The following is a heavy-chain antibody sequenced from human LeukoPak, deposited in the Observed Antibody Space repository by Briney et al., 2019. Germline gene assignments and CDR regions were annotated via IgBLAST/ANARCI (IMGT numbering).Heavy chain of an antibody. J-gene: IGHJ3*02. CDR3: ARVLILGLLRRSGYYSASIDAFDI. D-gene: IGHD3-22*01. Sequence: ASVKVSCKASGYTFTSYGISWVRQAPGQGLEWMGWISAYNGNTNYAQKLQGRGTITTDTSTSTAYVELRSLRSDDTAVYYCARVLILGLLRRSGYYSASIDAFDIWGQGTMVTVSS. CDR2: ISAYNGNT. V-gene: IGHV1-18*01. CDR1: GYTFTSYG.